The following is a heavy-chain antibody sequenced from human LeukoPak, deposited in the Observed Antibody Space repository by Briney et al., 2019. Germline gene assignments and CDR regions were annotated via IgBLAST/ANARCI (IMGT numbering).Heavy chain of an antibody. CDR1: GFTFDDYA. J-gene: IGHJ4*02. CDR3: AKSIGTIVVITTFDY. Sequence: GRSLRLSCAASGFTFDDYAMHWVRQAPGKGLEWVSGISWNSGSIGYADSVKGRFTISRDNAKNSLYLQMNSLRAEDMALYYFAKSIGTIVVITTFDYWGQGTLVTVSS. V-gene: IGHV3-9*03. D-gene: IGHD3-22*01. CDR2: ISWNSGSI.